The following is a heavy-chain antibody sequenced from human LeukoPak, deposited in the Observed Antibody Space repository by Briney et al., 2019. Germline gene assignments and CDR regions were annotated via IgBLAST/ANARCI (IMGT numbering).Heavy chain of an antibody. Sequence: SETLSLTCSVSGGSITPYHWSWIRQPPGKGLEWIGHIHYSGTTKYNPSLKSRVTISVDTSKNRFSLKLSSVTAADTAVYYCARGHIVVVPAATHYYYGMDVWGQGTTVTVSS. D-gene: IGHD2-2*01. J-gene: IGHJ6*02. CDR3: ARGHIVVVPAATHYYYGMDV. V-gene: IGHV4-59*12. CDR1: GGSITPYH. CDR2: IHYSGTT.